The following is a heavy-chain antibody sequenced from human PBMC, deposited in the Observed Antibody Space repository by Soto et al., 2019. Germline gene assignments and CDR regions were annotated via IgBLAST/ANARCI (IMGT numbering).Heavy chain of an antibody. CDR1: GFTFSGYA. V-gene: IGHV3-23*01. CDR3: AKDFRGTGFQLS. J-gene: IGHJ4*02. Sequence: GGSLRLSCAASGFTFSGYAMSWVRQAPGKGLEWVSAISGSGGSTYYADSVKGRFTISRDNSKNTLYLQMISLRAEDTAVYYCAKDFRGTGFQLSWGQGTLVTVSS. CDR2: ISGSGGST. D-gene: IGHD1-7*01.